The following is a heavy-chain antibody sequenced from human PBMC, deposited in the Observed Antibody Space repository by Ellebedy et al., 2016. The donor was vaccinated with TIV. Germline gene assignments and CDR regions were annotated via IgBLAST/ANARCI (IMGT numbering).Heavy chain of an antibody. D-gene: IGHD4-11*01. CDR1: GGSFSGYY. CDR2: ISGGPI. CDR3: AKGGPTVTTAADY. Sequence: LSLTXAVYGGSFSGYYWTWIRQPPGKGLEWVSKISGGPIYYADSVRGRFTISRDNAKNSVYLQMNSLRAEDTAVYYCAKGGPTVTTAADYWGQGTLVTVSS. V-gene: IGHV3-11*01. J-gene: IGHJ4*02.